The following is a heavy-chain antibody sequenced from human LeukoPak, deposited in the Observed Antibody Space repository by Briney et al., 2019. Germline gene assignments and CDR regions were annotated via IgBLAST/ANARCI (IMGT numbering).Heavy chain of an antibody. Sequence: GESLRLSCAASGFTFSSYAMTWVRQAPGKGLKWVSVISGSGDTTYYADSVKGRFTISRDSSKNTLYLQMNSLRAEDTAVYFCARSRDGYKRFDSWGQGTLVTVSS. CDR1: GFTFSSYA. D-gene: IGHD5-24*01. CDR3: ARSRDGYKRFDS. V-gene: IGHV3-23*01. CDR2: ISGSGDTT. J-gene: IGHJ4*02.